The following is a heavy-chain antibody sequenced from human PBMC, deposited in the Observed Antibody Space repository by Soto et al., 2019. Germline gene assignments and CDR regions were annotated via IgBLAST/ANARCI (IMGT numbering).Heavy chain of an antibody. Sequence: QVQLVQSGAEVKKPGASVKVSCKVSGYTLTELSMHWVRQAPGKGLEWMGTFDPEDGETLYAQKFQDRLTMTEDTSTDTAYMELSSLRSEDTAVYYCATMAPTAFYFYGMDVWGQGTTVTVSS. V-gene: IGHV1-24*01. CDR2: FDPEDGET. CDR3: ATMAPTAFYFYGMDV. CDR1: GYTLTELS. J-gene: IGHJ6*02.